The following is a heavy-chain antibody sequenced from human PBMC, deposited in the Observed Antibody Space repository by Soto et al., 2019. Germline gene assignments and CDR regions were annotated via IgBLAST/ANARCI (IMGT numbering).Heavy chain of an antibody. D-gene: IGHD1-1*01. V-gene: IGHV4-34*01. CDR1: GGSVSSGSYY. CDR2: MSNSGGT. J-gene: IGHJ3*02. CDR3: ARVERGTATTVVDAFDI. Sequence: QVQLQQWGAGLLKPSETLSLTCAVYGGSVSSGSYYWGWIRQPPGKGLGGFGEMSNSGGTHFNPSLKSRVTISVDTSKNQFSLKMSFVTAADTALYYCARVERGTATTVVDAFDIWGPGTMVTVSS.